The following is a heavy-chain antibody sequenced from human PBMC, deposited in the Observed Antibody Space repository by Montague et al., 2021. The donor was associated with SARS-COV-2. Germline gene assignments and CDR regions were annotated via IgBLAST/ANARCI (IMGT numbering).Heavy chain of an antibody. CDR2: VFKSGGT. CDR1: GGSISSSSYS. Sequence: SETLSLTCTVSGGSISSSSYSWTWIRQPPGKALEWIGYVFKSGGTSYNPSLKSRVTMSVDTSKSHFSLRLTSVTAADTAVYYCARRASSFDNWFDLWGQGALVTVSS. V-gene: IGHV4-61*03. D-gene: IGHD3-10*01. J-gene: IGHJ5*02. CDR3: ARRASSFDNWFDL.